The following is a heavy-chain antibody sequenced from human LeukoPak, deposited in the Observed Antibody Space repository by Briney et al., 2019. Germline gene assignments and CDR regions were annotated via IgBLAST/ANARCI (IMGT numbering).Heavy chain of an antibody. CDR1: GFTVSSNY. V-gene: IGHV3-53*01. Sequence: PGGSLRLSCAASGFTVSSNYMSWVRQAPGKGLEWVSVIYSGGSTYYADSVKGRFTISRDNSKNTLYLQMNSLRAEDTAVYYCAREGQLGRYYYYYYMDVWGKGTTVTVSS. CDR3: AREGQLGRYYYYYYMDV. D-gene: IGHD6-6*01. J-gene: IGHJ6*03. CDR2: IYSGGST.